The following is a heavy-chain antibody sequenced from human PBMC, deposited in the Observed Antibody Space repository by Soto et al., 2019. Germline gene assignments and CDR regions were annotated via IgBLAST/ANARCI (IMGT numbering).Heavy chain of an antibody. Sequence: GESLKISCAASGFTFSSYAMSWVRQAPGKGLEWVSAISGSGGSTYYADSVKGRFTISRDNSKNTLYLQMNSLRAEDTAVYYCAKGGPAARGDDAFDIWGQGTMVTVSS. J-gene: IGHJ3*02. CDR3: AKGGPAARGDDAFDI. CDR2: ISGSGGST. CDR1: GFTFSSYA. V-gene: IGHV3-23*01. D-gene: IGHD2-2*01.